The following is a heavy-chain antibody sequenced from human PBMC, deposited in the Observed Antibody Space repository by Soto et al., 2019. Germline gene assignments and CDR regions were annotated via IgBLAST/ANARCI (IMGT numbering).Heavy chain of an antibody. CDR1: GQSFSGHS. V-gene: IGHV4-34*01. Sequence: QVQLQQWGAGLVKPSETLSLSCAVYGQSFSGHSWAWIRQPPGKGLEWMGEINESGSTYYNPSLKSRVNISTDTSKNQFSLKLSSVSAADTAAYFCARGSGIVALPGELEDVKYDYWGQGTLVNVSS. D-gene: IGHD1-1*01. CDR3: ARGSGIVALPGELEDVKYDY. J-gene: IGHJ4*02. CDR2: INESGST.